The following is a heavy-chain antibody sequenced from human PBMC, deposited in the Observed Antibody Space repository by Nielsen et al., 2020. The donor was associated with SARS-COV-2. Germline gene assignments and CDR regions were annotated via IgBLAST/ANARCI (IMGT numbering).Heavy chain of an antibody. CDR3: ARVKGWGNWFDP. CDR2: IYYSGST. CDR1: YY. Sequence: YYMTWIRQHPGKGLEWIGYIYYSGSTYYNASLKSRVTISVDTSKKQFSLNLSSVTAADTAVYYCARVKGWGNWFDPWGQGTLVTVSS. V-gene: IGHV4-31*02. D-gene: IGHD7-27*01. J-gene: IGHJ5*02.